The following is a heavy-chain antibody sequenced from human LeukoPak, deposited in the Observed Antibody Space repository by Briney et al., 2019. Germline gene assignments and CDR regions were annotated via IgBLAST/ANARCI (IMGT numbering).Heavy chain of an antibody. V-gene: IGHV4-4*07. CDR1: GGSISSDY. D-gene: IGHD1-26*01. CDR2: IYSTGNT. J-gene: IGHJ6*03. CDR3: ARQSSDIVGARSFGYYYYMDV. Sequence: SETLSLTCTVSGGSISSDYWSWIRQPAGKGLEWIGRIYSTGNTNYSPSFKSRVTMSVDTSKNQFSLKLSSVTAADTAVYYCARQSSDIVGARSFGYYYYMDVWGKGTTVTVSS.